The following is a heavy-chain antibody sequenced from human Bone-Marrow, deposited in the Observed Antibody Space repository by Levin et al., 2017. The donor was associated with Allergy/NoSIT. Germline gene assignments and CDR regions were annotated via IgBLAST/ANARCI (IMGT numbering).Heavy chain of an antibody. CDR1: GFTFSSYW. CDR3: AREAAPYSSASDY. J-gene: IGHJ4*02. CDR2: INSDGSST. Sequence: GESLKISCAASGFTFSSYWMHWVRQAPGKGLVWVSRINSDGSSTSYADSVKGRFTISRDNAKNTLYLQMNSLRAEDTAVYYCAREAAPYSSASDYWGQGTLVTVSS. V-gene: IGHV3-74*01. D-gene: IGHD6-19*01.